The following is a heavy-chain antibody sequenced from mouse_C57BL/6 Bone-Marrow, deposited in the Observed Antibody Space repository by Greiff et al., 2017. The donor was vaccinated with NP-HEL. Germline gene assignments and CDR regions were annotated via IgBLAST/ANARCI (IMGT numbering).Heavy chain of an antibody. J-gene: IGHJ3*01. Sequence: QVQLQQSGAELARPGASVKLSCKASGYTFTSYGISWVKQRPGQGLEWIGEIYPRSGNTYYNEKFKGKATLTADKSSSTAYMELRSLTSEDSAVYVCARRGSSYWFAYWGQGTLVTVSA. CDR1: GYTFTSYG. V-gene: IGHV1-81*01. CDR3: ARRGSSYWFAY. D-gene: IGHD1-1*01. CDR2: IYPRSGNT.